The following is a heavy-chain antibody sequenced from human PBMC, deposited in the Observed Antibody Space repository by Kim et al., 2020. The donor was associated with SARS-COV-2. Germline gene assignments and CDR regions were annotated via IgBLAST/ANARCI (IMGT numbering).Heavy chain of an antibody. D-gene: IGHD2-2*02. J-gene: IGHJ5*02. CDR1: GGSISSYY. Sequence: SETLSLTCTVSGGSISSYYWSWIRQPPGKGLEWIGYIYYSGSTNYNPSLKSRVTISVDTSKNQFSLKLSSVTAADTAVYYCARFLLLNPSNWFDPWGQGTLVTVSS. V-gene: IGHV4-59*01. CDR2: IYYSGST. CDR3: ARFLLLNPSNWFDP.